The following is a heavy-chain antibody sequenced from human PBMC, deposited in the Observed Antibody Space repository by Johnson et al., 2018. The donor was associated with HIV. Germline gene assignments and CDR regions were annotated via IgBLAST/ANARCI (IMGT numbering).Heavy chain of an antibody. Sequence: VQLVESGGSVVRRGGSLRLSCAASGFTFDDYGMSWVRQGPGKGLEWVSGISWNSGSIGYADSVRGRFTISRDNAKNSLYLQMNSLRVEDTAVYYCAKSPGKDHGGNSGGFDIWGQGTMVTVSS. D-gene: IGHD4/OR15-4a*01. CDR1: GFTFDDYG. V-gene: IGHV3-20*04. CDR3: AKSPGKDHGGNSGGFDI. J-gene: IGHJ3*02. CDR2: ISWNSGSI.